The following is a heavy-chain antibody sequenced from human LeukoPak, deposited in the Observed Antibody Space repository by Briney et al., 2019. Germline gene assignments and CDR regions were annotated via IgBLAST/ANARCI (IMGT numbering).Heavy chain of an antibody. CDR1: GYSFTSYW. D-gene: IGHD1-26*01. J-gene: IGHJ4*02. CDR3: ARTSSLSGSYDGGFDY. CDR2: IYPGDSDT. Sequence: GEPLKISCKGSGYSFTSYWIGWVRPMPGKGLEWMGIIYPGDSDTRYSPSFQGQVTISADKSISTAYLQWSSLKASDTAMYYCARTSSLSGSYDGGFDYWGQGTLVTVSS. V-gene: IGHV5-51*01.